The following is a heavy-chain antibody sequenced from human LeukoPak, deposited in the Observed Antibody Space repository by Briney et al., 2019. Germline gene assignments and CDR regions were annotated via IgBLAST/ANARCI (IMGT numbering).Heavy chain of an antibody. J-gene: IGHJ3*02. CDR3: ARSYCSSTSCYAVGAFDI. V-gene: IGHV4-34*01. D-gene: IGHD2-2*01. CDR1: GGSFSGYY. CDR2: INHSGST. Sequence: SETLSLTCAVYGGSFSGYYWSWIRQPPGKGLEWIGEINHSGSTNYNPSLKSRVTISVDTSKNQFSLKLNSVTAADTAVYYCARSYCSSTSCYAVGAFDIWGQGTTVTVSS.